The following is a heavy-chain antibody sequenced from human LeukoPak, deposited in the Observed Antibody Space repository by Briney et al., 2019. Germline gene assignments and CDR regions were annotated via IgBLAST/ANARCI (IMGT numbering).Heavy chain of an antibody. CDR1: GYTFTGYY. Sequence: GASVKVSCKASGYTFTGYYMHWVRQAPGQGLEWMGWINPNSGGTNYAQKCQGRVTMIRDTSIRTAYTELRRLRSDDTAVDYCARDLAGLVVPAALFDPRGQGHLVTVSS. V-gene: IGHV1-2*02. J-gene: IGHJ5*02. D-gene: IGHD2-2*01. CDR2: INPNSGGT. CDR3: ARDLAGLVVPAALFDP.